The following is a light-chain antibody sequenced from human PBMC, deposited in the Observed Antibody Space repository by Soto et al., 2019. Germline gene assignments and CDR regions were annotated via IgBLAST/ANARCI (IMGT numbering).Light chain of an antibody. CDR3: QQYGSSPPLT. CDR2: GTS. J-gene: IGKJ4*01. CDR1: QSVPRSY. V-gene: IGKV3-20*01. Sequence: DIVLTQSPGTLSLSPGERATLSCRASQSVPRSYLAGYQQKPSQAPRLLIYGTSSRATGIPDRFSGSGSGTDFTLTISRLEPEDFAVYYCQQYGSSPPLTFGGGTKVDI.